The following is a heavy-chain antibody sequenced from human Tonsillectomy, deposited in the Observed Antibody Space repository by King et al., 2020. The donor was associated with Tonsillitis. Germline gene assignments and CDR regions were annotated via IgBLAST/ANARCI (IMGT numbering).Heavy chain of an antibody. CDR1: GFTFSSYA. J-gene: IGHJ6*02. CDR3: ARDLFVVVPAAKLRDPDYYYYYGMDV. D-gene: IGHD2-2*01. CDR2: ISYDGSNK. V-gene: IGHV3-30*04. Sequence: VQLVESGGGVVQPGRSLRLSCAASGFTFSSYAMHWVRQAPGKGLEWVAVISYDGSNKYYADSVKGRFTISRDNSKNTLYLQMNSLRAEDTAVYYCARDLFVVVPAAKLRDPDYYYYYGMDVWGQGTTVTVSS.